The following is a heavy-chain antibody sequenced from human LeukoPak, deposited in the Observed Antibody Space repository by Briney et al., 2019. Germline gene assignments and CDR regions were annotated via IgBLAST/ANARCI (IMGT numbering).Heavy chain of an antibody. V-gene: IGHV3-21*01. CDR1: GFTFSSYS. Sequence: GGSLRLSCAASGFTFSSYSMNWVRQAPGKGLEWVSSISSSSYIYYADSVKGRFTISRDNAKNSLYLQMNSLRAEDTAVYYCARALTEQWLMHPQDYWGQGTLVTVSS. D-gene: IGHD6-19*01. J-gene: IGHJ4*02. CDR2: ISSSSYI. CDR3: ARALTEQWLMHPQDY.